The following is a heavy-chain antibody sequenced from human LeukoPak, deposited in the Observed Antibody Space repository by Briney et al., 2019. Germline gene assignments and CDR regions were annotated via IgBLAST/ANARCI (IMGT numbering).Heavy chain of an antibody. V-gene: IGHV1-18*01. CDR3: AKNYYYDNTGYWGAFDI. D-gene: IGHD3-22*01. CDR1: GYTFTSYG. Sequence: ASVKVSCKASGYTFTSYGIGWVRQAPGQGPERMGWISTYNGKRNYAQKFQDRVTMTTDTSTSTAYMELRSLRSDDTAIYHCAKNYYYDNTGYWGAFDIWGQGTMVTVSS. J-gene: IGHJ3*02. CDR2: ISTYNGKR.